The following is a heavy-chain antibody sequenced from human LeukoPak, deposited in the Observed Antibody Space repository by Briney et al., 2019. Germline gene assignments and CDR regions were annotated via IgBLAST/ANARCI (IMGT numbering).Heavy chain of an antibody. CDR3: ARTSPRAATFDY. CDR2: IYTSGTT. V-gene: IGHV4-4*07. D-gene: IGHD2-15*01. J-gene: IGHJ4*02. Sequence: PSGTLSLTCAVSGGSISSYYWSWIRQPAGKGLEWIGRIYTSGTTNYNPSLKSRVTMSVDTSKNQFSLNLNSVTAADTAVYYCARTSPRAATFDYWGQGTLVTVSS. CDR1: GGSISSYY.